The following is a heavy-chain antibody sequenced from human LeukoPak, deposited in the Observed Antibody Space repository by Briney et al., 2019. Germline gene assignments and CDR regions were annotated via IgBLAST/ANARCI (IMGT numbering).Heavy chain of an antibody. CDR2: IYYSGST. J-gene: IGHJ4*02. CDR1: GGSISSHY. Sequence: SETLSLTCTVSGGSISSHYWSWIRQPPGKGLEWIGYIYYSGSTNYNPSLKSRVTISVDTSKNQFSLKLSSVTAADTAVYYCASNSGYGSPFDYFDSWGQGTQVTVSS. CDR3: ASNSGYGSPFDYFDS. D-gene: IGHD5-12*01. V-gene: IGHV4-59*11.